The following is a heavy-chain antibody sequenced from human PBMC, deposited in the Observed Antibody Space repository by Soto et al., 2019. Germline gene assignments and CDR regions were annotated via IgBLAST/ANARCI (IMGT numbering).Heavy chain of an antibody. CDR3: ASPLYSSSPGPYYYGMDV. CDR1: GFTFSSYG. J-gene: IGHJ6*02. Sequence: GGSLRLSCAASGFTFSSYGMHWVRQAPGKGLEWVAVIWYDGSNKYYADSVKGRFTISRDNSKNTLYLQMNSLRAEDTAVYYCASPLYSSSPGPYYYGMDVWGQGTTVTVSS. D-gene: IGHD6-6*01. V-gene: IGHV3-33*01. CDR2: IWYDGSNK.